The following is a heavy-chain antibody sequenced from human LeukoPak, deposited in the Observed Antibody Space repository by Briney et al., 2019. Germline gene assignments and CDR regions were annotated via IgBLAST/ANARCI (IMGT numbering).Heavy chain of an antibody. D-gene: IGHD4-11*01. J-gene: IGHJ6*03. CDR1: GYSISSGYY. V-gene: IGHV4-38-2*01. CDR3: ARRPSYSNYVGYYYYYMDV. Sequence: SETLSLTCAVSGYSISSGYYWGWIRQPPGKGLEWIGSIYHSGSTYYNPSLKSRVTISVDTSKNRFSLKLSSVTAADTAVYYCARRPSYSNYVGYYYYYMDVWGKGTTVTVSS. CDR2: IYHSGST.